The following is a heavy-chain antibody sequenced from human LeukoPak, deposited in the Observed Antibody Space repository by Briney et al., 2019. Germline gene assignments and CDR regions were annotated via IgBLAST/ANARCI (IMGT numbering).Heavy chain of an antibody. J-gene: IGHJ4*02. CDR2: ITSSGGIT. CDR1: GFTFNIYV. V-gene: IGHV3-23*01. D-gene: IGHD1-14*01. CDR3: AKDLRYNTSSDGYFDY. Sequence: EGSLRLSCAASGFTFNIYVMSWVHQAPGKGLEWLSFITSSGGITSYADSVKGRFTISRDNSKNTVYLQMNSLRAEDTAVYYCAKDLRYNTSSDGYFDYWGQGAQVTVSS.